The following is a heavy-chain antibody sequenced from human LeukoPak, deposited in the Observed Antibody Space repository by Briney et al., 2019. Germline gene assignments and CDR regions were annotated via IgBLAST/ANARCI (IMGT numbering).Heavy chain of an antibody. V-gene: IGHV3-21*01. CDR1: GFTFSSYS. D-gene: IGHD5-18*01. CDR2: ISSSSSYI. CDR3: ARGYAGYSYGFFVPFDY. Sequence: GGSLRLSCAASGFTFSSYSMNWVRQAPGKGLEWVSSISSSSSYIYYADSVKGRFTISRDNAKNSLYQQMNSLRAEDTAVYYCARGYAGYSYGFFVPFDYWGQGTLVTVSS. J-gene: IGHJ4*02.